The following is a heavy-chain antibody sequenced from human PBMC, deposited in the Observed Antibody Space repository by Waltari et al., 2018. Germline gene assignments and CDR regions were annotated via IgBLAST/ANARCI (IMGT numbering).Heavy chain of an antibody. V-gene: IGHV1-8*01. CDR2: MNPNSGKT. J-gene: IGHJ3*02. Sequence: QVQLVQSGAEVKKPGASVKVSCKASGYTFTSYDINWVRQATGQGREWRGWMNPNSGKTGYAQKFQGRVTMTRNTSISTAYMELSSLRSEDTAVYYCARASYYYGSGSQDAFDIWGQGTMVTVSS. D-gene: IGHD3-10*01. CDR1: GYTFTSYD. CDR3: ARASYYYGSGSQDAFDI.